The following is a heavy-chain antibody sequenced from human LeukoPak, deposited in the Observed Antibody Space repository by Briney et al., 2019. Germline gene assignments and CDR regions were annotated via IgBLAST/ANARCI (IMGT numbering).Heavy chain of an antibody. CDR1: GYSFTSYW. CDR3: ARLNSSWGDYYYYGMDV. V-gene: IGHV5-51*01. Sequence: GESLKISCKGSGYSFTSYWIGWVRQMRGKGLEWMGIIYPGDSDTRYSPSFQGQVTISADKSISTAYLQWSSLKASDTAMYYCARLNSSWGDYYYYGMDVWGQGTTVTVSS. CDR2: IYPGDSDT. D-gene: IGHD6-13*01. J-gene: IGHJ6*02.